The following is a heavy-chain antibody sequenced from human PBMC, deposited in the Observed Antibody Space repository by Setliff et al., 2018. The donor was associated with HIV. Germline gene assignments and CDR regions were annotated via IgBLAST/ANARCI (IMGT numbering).Heavy chain of an antibody. V-gene: IGHV4-61*01. CDR2: IHHSGGT. Sequence: SETLSLTCTVSGYPISSGHYWTWIRQPPGKGLEWIGYIHHSGGTQYNPSLMSRLTMSVDSSKNQFSLSLSSVTAADTAVYYCARLPDINSWPFDYWARGTLVTVSS. J-gene: IGHJ4*02. D-gene: IGHD6-13*01. CDR3: ARLPDINSWPFDY. CDR1: GYPISSGHY.